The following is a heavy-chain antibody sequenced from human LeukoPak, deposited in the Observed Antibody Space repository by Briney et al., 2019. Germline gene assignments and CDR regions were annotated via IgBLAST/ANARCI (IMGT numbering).Heavy chain of an antibody. CDR3: ARDYRDDVLTGPAY. D-gene: IGHD3-9*01. CDR1: GGSISSSSYY. J-gene: IGHJ4*02. Sequence: PSETLSLTCTVSGGSISSSSYYWGWIRQPPGKGLEWIGSIYYSGSTYYNPSLKSRVTISVDTSKNQFSLKLRSVTAADTAVYYCARDYRDDVLTGPAYWGQGTLVTVSS. CDR2: IYYSGST. V-gene: IGHV4-39*07.